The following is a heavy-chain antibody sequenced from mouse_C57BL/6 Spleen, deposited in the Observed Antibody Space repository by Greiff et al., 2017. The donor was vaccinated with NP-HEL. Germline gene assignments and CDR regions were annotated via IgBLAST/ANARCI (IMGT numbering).Heavy chain of an antibody. D-gene: IGHD4-1*01. V-gene: IGHV1-61*01. CDR3: ARSLTGYYFDY. J-gene: IGHJ2*01. CDR1: GYTFTSYW. CDR2: IYPSDSET. Sequence: QVQLQQPGAELVRPGSSVKLSCKASGYTFTSYWMDWVKQRPGQGLEWIGNIYPSDSETHYNQKFKDKATLTVDKSSSTAYMQLSILTSEDSAVYYCARSLTGYYFDYWGQGTTLTVSS.